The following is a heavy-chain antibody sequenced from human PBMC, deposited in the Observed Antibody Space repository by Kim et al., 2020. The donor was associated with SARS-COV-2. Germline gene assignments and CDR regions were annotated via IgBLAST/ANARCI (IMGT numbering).Heavy chain of an antibody. Sequence: YADSVEGRFTISRDNSKNTLYLQMNSLRGEDTAVYYCAKDGSGSYYPGNYWGQGTLVTVSS. CDR3: AKDGSGSYYPGNY. V-gene: IGHV3-23*01. D-gene: IGHD1-26*01. J-gene: IGHJ4*02.